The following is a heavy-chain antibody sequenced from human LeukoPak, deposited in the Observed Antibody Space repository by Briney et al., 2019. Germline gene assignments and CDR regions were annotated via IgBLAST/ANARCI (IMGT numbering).Heavy chain of an antibody. J-gene: IGHJ5*02. V-gene: IGHV1-69*01. D-gene: IGHD5-18*01. Sequence: SVKVSCKASGGTFSSYAISCVRQAPGQGLEWMGGIIPIFVTANYAQKFQGRVTITADESTSTAYMALSSLRSEDTAVYYCARDRSLRELWLRNWFDPWGQGTLVTVSS. CDR2: IIPIFVTA. CDR1: GGTFSSYA. CDR3: ARDRSLRELWLRNWFDP.